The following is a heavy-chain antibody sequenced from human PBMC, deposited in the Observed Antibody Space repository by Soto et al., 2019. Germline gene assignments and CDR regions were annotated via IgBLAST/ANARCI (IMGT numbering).Heavy chain of an antibody. Sequence: SLRLSCVASGLTVSHNYMAWVRQAPEMGLEWVSILYTEGTTYYADSVKGRFTISRDSSKNTLFLQMDSLRAEDTAVYYCVRPRPSGENYGMDVWGQGTTVTVSS. J-gene: IGHJ6*02. CDR3: VRPRPSGENYGMDV. V-gene: IGHV3-53*01. CDR2: LYTEGTT. D-gene: IGHD3-16*01. CDR1: GLTVSHNY.